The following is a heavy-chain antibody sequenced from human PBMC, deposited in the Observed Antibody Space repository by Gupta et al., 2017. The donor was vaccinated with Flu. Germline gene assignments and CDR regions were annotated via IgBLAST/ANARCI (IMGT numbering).Heavy chain of an antibody. CDR3: AKDGRWPTAPQNYHFDYYDRDV. CDR2: ISYDGNFK. J-gene: IGHJ6*03. D-gene: IGHD1-1*01. V-gene: IGHV3-30-3*02. Sequence: AMHWVRQAPGKGLEWVAGISYDGNFKYYADSGKGRFTISRDDSKKMLVLQMNSLRSDETAVCYCAKDGRWPTAPQNYHFDYYDRDVWGTGTTCTVSS. CDR1: A.